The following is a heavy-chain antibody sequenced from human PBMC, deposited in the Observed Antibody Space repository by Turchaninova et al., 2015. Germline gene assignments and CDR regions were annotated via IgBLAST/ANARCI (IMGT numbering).Heavy chain of an antibody. CDR2: INAGSGNT. V-gene: IGHV1-3*01. CDR1: GYTFTNYA. CDR3: ARSSGYDSNYFDP. J-gene: IGHJ5*02. D-gene: IGHD5-12*01. Sequence: QVQLVPSGAEVKKPGASVKVSCQASGYTFTNYAMHWVRQAPGQRREGMGWINAGSGNTRYSERFQARVTITRDTSANTVYMDLRGLTSEDTAVYYCARSSGYDSNYFDPWGQGALVTVSS.